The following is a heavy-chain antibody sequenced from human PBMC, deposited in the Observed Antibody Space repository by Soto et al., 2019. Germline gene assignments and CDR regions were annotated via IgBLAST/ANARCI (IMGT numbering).Heavy chain of an antibody. CDR1: GYTFTNYG. J-gene: IGHJ6*02. CDR3: ASYHLNSYYYGMDV. Sequence: QVQLVQSGAEVKKPGASVKVSCKASGYTFTNYGISWVRQAPRQGLEWMGWISAYNGNTNYAQKLQGRVTMTTDTSTSTAYMELRSLRSDDTAVYYCASYHLNSYYYGMDVWGQGTTVTVSS. CDR2: ISAYNGNT. V-gene: IGHV1-18*01.